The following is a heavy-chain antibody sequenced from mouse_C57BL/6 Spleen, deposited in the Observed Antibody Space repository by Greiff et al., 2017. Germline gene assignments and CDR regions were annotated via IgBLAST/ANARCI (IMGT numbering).Heavy chain of an antibody. CDR2: IYPGDGDT. Sequence: VQLQQSGPELVKPGASVKISCKASGYAFSSSWMNWVKQRPGKGLEWIGRIYPGDGDTNYNGKFKGKATLTADKSSSTAYMQLSSLTSEDSAVXFCARAGYDYFDYWGQGTTLTVSS. CDR3: ARAGYDYFDY. CDR1: GYAFSSSW. D-gene: IGHD2-10*02. V-gene: IGHV1-82*01. J-gene: IGHJ2*01.